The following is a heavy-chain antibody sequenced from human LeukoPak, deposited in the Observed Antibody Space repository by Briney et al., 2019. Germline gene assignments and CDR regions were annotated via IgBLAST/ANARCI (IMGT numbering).Heavy chain of an antibody. CDR2: IIPIFGTA. V-gene: IGHV1-69*05. D-gene: IGHD1-26*01. CDR1: GGTFSSYA. CDR3: ANLVGATQFDAFDI. Sequence: SVKVSCKASGGTFSSYAISWVRQALGQGLEWMGGIIPIFGTANYAQKFQGRVTITTDESTSTAYMELSSLRSEDTAVYYCANLVGATQFDAFDIWGQGTMVTVSS. J-gene: IGHJ3*02.